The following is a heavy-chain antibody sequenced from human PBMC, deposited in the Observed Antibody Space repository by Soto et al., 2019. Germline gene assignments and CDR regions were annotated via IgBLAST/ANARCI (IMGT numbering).Heavy chain of an antibody. V-gene: IGHV1-3*01. J-gene: IGHJ6*02. D-gene: IGHD3-10*01. CDR1: VYTFTSYA. CDR2: INAGNGNT. Sequence: ASVKVSCKASVYTFTSYAMHWVRQAPGQRLEWMGWINAGNGNTKYSQKFQGRVTITRDTSASTAYMELSSLRSEDTAVYYCARDPYYGSGSYYSYYYGMDVWGQGTTVTVSS. CDR3: ARDPYYGSGSYYSYYYGMDV.